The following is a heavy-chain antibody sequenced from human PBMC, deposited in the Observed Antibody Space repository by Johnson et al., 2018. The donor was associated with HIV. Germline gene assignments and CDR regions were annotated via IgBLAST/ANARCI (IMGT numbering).Heavy chain of an antibody. CDR1: GFTFSDNY. J-gene: IGHJ3*02. D-gene: IGHD6-19*01. CDR2: IYSGGST. V-gene: IGHV3-66*01. CDR3: ARGGYSSGWIYAFDI. Sequence: MLLVESGGGLVKPGGSLRLSCAASGFTFSDNYMSWVRQAPGKGLEWVSVIYSGGSTYYADSVKGRFTISRDNSKNTLYLQMNSLRAEDTAVYYCARGGYSSGWIYAFDIWGQGTMVTVSS.